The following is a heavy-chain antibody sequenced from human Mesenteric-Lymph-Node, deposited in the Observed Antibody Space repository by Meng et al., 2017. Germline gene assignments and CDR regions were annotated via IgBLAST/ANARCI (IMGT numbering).Heavy chain of an antibody. Sequence: GGSLRLSCAASGFTFSSYSMNWVRQAPGKGLEWVSSISSSSSYIYYADSVKGRFTISRDNAKNSLYLQMNSLRAEDTAVYYCARVLITMVRPDYYGMDVWGQGTTVTVSS. V-gene: IGHV3-21*01. CDR1: GFTFSSYS. D-gene: IGHD3-10*01. CDR2: ISSSSSYI. J-gene: IGHJ6*02. CDR3: ARVLITMVRPDYYGMDV.